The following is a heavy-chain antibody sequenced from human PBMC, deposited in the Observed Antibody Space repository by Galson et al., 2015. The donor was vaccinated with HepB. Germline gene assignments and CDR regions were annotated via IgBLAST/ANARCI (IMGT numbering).Heavy chain of an antibody. CDR2: INPNSGGT. D-gene: IGHD3-22*01. J-gene: IGHJ5*02. Sequence: SVKVSCKASGYTFTGYYMHWVRQAPGQGLEWMGWINPNSGGTNYAQKFQGRVTMTRDTSISTAYMELSRLRSDDTAVYYCARDPMSANWFDPWGQGTLVTVSS. CDR3: ARDPMSANWFDP. V-gene: IGHV1-2*02. CDR1: GYTFTGYY.